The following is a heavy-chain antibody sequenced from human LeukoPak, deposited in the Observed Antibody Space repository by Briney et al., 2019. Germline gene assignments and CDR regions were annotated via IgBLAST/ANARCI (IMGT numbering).Heavy chain of an antibody. CDR1: GFTFSTYW. D-gene: IGHD6-13*01. CDR2: IEQDGSEK. Sequence: GGSLRLSCAASGFTFSTYWMSWVRQAPGKGLEWVANIEQDGSEKYYVDSVKGRFTISRDNAKNSLYLQMNSLRAEDTAMYYCARDSAGNDYWGQGTLVTVSS. J-gene: IGHJ4*02. CDR3: ARDSAGNDY. V-gene: IGHV3-7*01.